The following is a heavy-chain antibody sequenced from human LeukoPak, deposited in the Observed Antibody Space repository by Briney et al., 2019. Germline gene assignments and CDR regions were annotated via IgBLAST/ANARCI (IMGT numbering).Heavy chain of an antibody. D-gene: IGHD1-1*01. CDR2: ISSSGSTI. Sequence: GGSLRLSCAASEFTFSSYEMNWVRQAPGKGLEWVSYISSSGSTIYYADSVKGRFTISRDNAKNLLYLQMDSLRVEDTAIYYCARDPRTVRIWGQGTLVTVSS. V-gene: IGHV3-48*03. CDR3: ARDPRTVRI. CDR1: EFTFSSYE. J-gene: IGHJ4*02.